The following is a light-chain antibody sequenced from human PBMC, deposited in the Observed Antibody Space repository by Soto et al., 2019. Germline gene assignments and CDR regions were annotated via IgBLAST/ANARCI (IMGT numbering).Light chain of an antibody. Sequence: DRQIAHSPSTLSASVSCRVTITFRAREGISSWLAWYQQKPGKAHKLLIYDASSLESGVPSRFSGGGSGTEFTLTISSLQPDDFATYYCQQYNSYWTFGQGTKVDIK. V-gene: IGKV1-5*01. CDR3: QQYNSYWT. CDR1: EGISSW. J-gene: IGKJ1*01. CDR2: DAS.